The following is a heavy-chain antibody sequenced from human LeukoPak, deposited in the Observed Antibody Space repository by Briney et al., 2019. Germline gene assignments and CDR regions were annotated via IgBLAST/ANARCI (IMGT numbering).Heavy chain of an antibody. CDR3: ARGYGDYSTPFDP. Sequence: SETLSLTCTVSGGSISSYYWSWIRQPPGKGLEWIGYIYYSGSTNYNPSLKSRVTISVDTSKNQFSLKLSSVTAADTAVYYCARGYGDYSTPFDPWGQGTLVTVSS. CDR1: GGSISSYY. CDR2: IYYSGST. V-gene: IGHV4-59*12. J-gene: IGHJ5*02. D-gene: IGHD4-17*01.